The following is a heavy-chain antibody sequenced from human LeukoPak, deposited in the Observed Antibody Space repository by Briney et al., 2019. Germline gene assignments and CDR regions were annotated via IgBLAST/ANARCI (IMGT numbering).Heavy chain of an antibody. CDR2: INWNGGST. V-gene: IGHV3-20*04. D-gene: IGHD3-10*01. J-gene: IGHJ4*02. CDR3: ARLGARSGSYDY. Sequence: PGGSLRLSCAASGFTFDDYGMSWVRQAPGKGPEWVSGINWNGGSTGYADSVKGRFTISRDNAKNTLYLQMTSLRAEDTAVYYCARLGARSGSYDYWGQGTLVTVSS. CDR1: GFTFDDYG.